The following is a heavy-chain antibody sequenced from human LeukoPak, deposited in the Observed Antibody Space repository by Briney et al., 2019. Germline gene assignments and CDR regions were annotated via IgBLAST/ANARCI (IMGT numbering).Heavy chain of an antibody. J-gene: IGHJ4*02. V-gene: IGHV4-4*07. CDR1: GGSISSYY. Sequence: SETLSLTCTVSGGSISSYYWSWIRQPAGKGLEWIGRIYTSGSTNYNPSLKSRVTMSVDTSKNQFSLKLSSVTAADTAVYYCARGGMGKSSSSTRPNDYWGQGTLVTVSS. D-gene: IGHD6-6*01. CDR2: IYTSGST. CDR3: ARGGMGKSSSSTRPNDY.